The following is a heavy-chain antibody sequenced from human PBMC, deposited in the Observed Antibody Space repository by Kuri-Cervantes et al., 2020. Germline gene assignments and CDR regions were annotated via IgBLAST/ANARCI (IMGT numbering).Heavy chain of an antibody. Sequence: GESLKISCAASEFTVRSNFMSWVRQAPGKGLEWVSVLYSDGSTYYADSVKGRFTISRDSSKNTLYLQMNSLRAEDTAVYYCARDRFQSRPPYYYGMDVWGQGTTVTVSS. CDR1: EFTVRSNF. J-gene: IGHJ6*02. V-gene: IGHV3-66*01. D-gene: IGHD3-16*01. CDR3: ARDRFQSRPPYYYGMDV. CDR2: LYSDGST.